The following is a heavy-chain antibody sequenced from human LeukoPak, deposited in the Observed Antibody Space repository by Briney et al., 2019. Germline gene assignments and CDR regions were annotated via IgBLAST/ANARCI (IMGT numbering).Heavy chain of an antibody. V-gene: IGHV4-39*01. J-gene: IGHJ4*01. CDR3: ARRGVFGSDNYFEY. CDR2: IYYSGST. Sequence: SETLSLTCTVSGGSISSSSYYWGWIRQPPGKGLEWIGSIYYSGSTYYNPSLKSRVTISVDTSKNQFSLKLSSVTAADTAVYYCARRGVFGSDNYFEYWGQGILVIVSS. D-gene: IGHD3-10*01. CDR1: GGSISSSSYY.